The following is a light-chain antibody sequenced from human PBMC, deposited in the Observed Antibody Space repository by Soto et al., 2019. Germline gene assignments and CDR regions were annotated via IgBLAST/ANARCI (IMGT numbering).Light chain of an antibody. CDR3: QQYDTSSWT. Sequence: DIQMTQSPSTLSASVGERVTITCRASQSISTWLAWYQRKPGRAPKLLIYKASSLESGVPSRFSGSGSETEFTLTISSLQPDDFATYYCQQYDTSSWTFGQGTKVDIK. J-gene: IGKJ1*01. CDR1: QSISTW. CDR2: KAS. V-gene: IGKV1-5*03.